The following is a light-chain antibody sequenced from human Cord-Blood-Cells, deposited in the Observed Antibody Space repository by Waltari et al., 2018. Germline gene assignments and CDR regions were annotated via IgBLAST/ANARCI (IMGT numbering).Light chain of an antibody. CDR1: QSVSSSY. CDR2: GAC. Sequence: EIVLTQSPGTLSLSPGERATLSCRASQSVSSSYLAWYQQKPGQAPRLLIYGACSRATGIPDRFSGSRSGTDFTLTISRLEPEDFAVYYCQQYGSSPLTFGGGTKVEIK. J-gene: IGKJ4*01. V-gene: IGKV3-20*01. CDR3: QQYGSSPLT.